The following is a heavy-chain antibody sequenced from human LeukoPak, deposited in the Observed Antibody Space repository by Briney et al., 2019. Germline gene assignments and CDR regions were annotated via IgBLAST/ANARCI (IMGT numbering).Heavy chain of an antibody. CDR3: AKGLRYFDWLSSVDY. J-gene: IGHJ4*02. CDR1: GFTFSSYA. D-gene: IGHD3-9*01. Sequence: PGGSLRLSCSASGFTFSSYAMHWVRQAPGKGLEYVSAISSNGGSTYYADSVKGRFTISRDNSKNTLYLQMSSLRAEDTAVYYCAKGLRYFDWLSSVDYWGQGTLVTVSS. V-gene: IGHV3-64D*06. CDR2: ISSNGGST.